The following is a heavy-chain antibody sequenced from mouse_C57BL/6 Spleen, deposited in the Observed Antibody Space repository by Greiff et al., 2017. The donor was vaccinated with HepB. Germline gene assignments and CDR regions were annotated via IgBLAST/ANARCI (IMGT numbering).Heavy chain of an antibody. CDR3: ARHQRGLYYAMDY. V-gene: IGHV5-12*01. CDR1: GFTFSDYY. D-gene: IGHD4-1*02. Sequence: EVKLMESGGGLVQPGGSLKLSCAASGFTFSDYYMYWVRQTPEKRLEWVAYISNGGGSTYYPDTVKGRFSISRDNAKNTLYLQMSRLKSEDTAMYYCARHQRGLYYAMDYWGQGTSVTVSS. J-gene: IGHJ4*01. CDR2: ISNGGGST.